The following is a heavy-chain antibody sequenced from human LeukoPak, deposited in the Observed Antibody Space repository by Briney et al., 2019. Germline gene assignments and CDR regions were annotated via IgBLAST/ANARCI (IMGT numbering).Heavy chain of an antibody. D-gene: IGHD3-10*01. J-gene: IGHJ4*02. CDR2: LNHSGST. Sequence: SETLSLTCAVYGGSFSGYYWSWIRQPPGKGLEWIGELNHSGSTNYNPSLKSRVTISVGTSKKQFSLKLSPVTAADTAVYYCARYRSGEKNYYGSGDDKYFDYRGQGALVTVSS. CDR1: GGSFSGYY. V-gene: IGHV4-34*01. CDR3: ARYRSGEKNYYGSGDDKYFDY.